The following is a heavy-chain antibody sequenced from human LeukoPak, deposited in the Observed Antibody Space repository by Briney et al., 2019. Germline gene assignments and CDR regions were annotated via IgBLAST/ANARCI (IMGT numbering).Heavy chain of an antibody. D-gene: IGHD5/OR15-5a*01. J-gene: IGHJ4*02. Sequence: PGRSLRLSCAASGFTFDDYAMHWVRQAPGKGLEWFSGISWNSGSIGYADSVKGRFTISRDNANNSLYLQMNSLRAEDTALYYCAKDKRVYPQYYFDYWGQGTLVTVSS. CDR2: ISWNSGSI. V-gene: IGHV3-9*01. CDR1: GFTFDDYA. CDR3: AKDKRVYPQYYFDY.